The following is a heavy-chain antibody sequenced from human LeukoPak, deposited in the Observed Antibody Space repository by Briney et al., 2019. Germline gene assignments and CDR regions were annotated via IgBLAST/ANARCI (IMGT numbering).Heavy chain of an antibody. CDR2: IFPGDSDI. CDR3: ARSSGGNFDY. D-gene: IGHD3-10*01. J-gene: IGHJ4*02. CDR1: EYSFSNYW. Sequence: RESLKISCTGSEYSFSNYWIGWERQMPGKGLDWMAVIFPGDSDIRYNPSFQGQVTISADKSISAAYLQWSSLKASDTAVYYCARSSGGNFDYWGQGTLVTVSS. V-gene: IGHV5-51*01.